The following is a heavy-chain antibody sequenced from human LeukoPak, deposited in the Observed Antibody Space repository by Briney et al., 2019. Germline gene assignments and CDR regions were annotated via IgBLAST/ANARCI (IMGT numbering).Heavy chain of an antibody. J-gene: IGHJ4*02. CDR1: GLTVSSNY. D-gene: IGHD3-22*01. CDR3: ARGLKVVVIT. CDR2: IYSGGST. Sequence: PSGGSLRLSCAASGLTVSSNYMSWVRQAPGKGLEWVSVIYSGGSTYYADSVKGRFTISRDNSKNTLYLQMNSLRAEDTAVYYCARGLKVVVITWGQGTLVTVSS. V-gene: IGHV3-66*01.